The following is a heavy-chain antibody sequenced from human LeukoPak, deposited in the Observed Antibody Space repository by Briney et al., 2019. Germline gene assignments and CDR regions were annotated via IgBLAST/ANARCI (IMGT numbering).Heavy chain of an antibody. Sequence: GSLRLSCSTSGFTFSNAWMNWVRQAPGKGLEWVGRIRSNSDGGTIDYAAPVKGRFTLSRDDSKTTLYLQMNSLQTEDTAVYYCATDFYDSTWGQGTLVTVSS. CDR3: ATDFYDST. D-gene: IGHD3-22*01. CDR1: GFTFSNAW. CDR2: IRSNSDGGTI. J-gene: IGHJ5*02. V-gene: IGHV3-15*07.